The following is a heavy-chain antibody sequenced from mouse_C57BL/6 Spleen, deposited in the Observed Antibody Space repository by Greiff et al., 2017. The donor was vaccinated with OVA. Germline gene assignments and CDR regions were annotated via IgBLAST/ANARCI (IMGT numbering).Heavy chain of an antibody. V-gene: IGHV1-82*01. Sequence: QVQLQQSGPELVKPGASVKISCKASGYAFSSSWMNWVKQRPGKGLGWIGRIYPGDGDTNYNGKFKGKATLTADKSSSTAYMQLSSLTAEDSAVYFCAPYSLFDYWGQGTTLTVSS. J-gene: IGHJ2*01. D-gene: IGHD2-10*01. CDR1: GYAFSSSW. CDR3: APYSLFDY. CDR2: IYPGDGDT.